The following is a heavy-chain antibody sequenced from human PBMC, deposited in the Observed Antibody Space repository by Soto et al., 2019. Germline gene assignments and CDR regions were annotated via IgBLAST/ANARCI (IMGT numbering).Heavy chain of an antibody. CDR2: IYYSGST. Sequence: KTSETLSLTCTVSGGSVSSGSYYWSWIRQPPGKGLEWIGYIYYSGSTNYNPSLKSRVTISVDTSKNQFSLKLSSVTAADTAVYYCARDRSAAGPSHYHYYGMDVWGQGTTVTVSS. CDR3: ARDRSAAGPSHYHYYGMDV. CDR1: GGSVSSGSYY. D-gene: IGHD6-13*01. J-gene: IGHJ6*02. V-gene: IGHV4-61*01.